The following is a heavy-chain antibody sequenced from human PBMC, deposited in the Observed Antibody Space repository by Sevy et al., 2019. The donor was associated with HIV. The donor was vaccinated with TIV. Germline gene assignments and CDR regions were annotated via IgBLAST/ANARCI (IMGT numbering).Heavy chain of an antibody. CDR3: ARVNSWDIVVVPAANPRGFDP. Sequence: ASVKVSCKASGYTFTSYGISWVRQAPGQGLEWMGWISAYNGNTNYAQMLQGRVTMTTDTSTSTAYMELRSLRSDDTAVYYCARVNSWDIVVVPAANPRGFDPWGQGTLVTVSS. CDR1: GYTFTSYG. V-gene: IGHV1-18*01. CDR2: ISAYNGNT. D-gene: IGHD2-2*01. J-gene: IGHJ5*02.